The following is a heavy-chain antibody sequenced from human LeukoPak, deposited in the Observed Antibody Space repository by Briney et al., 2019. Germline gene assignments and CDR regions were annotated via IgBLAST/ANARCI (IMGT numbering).Heavy chain of an antibody. V-gene: IGHV4-34*01. CDR3: ARWYYDILTGPGGMDY. D-gene: IGHD3-9*01. CDR2: INHSGST. J-gene: IGHJ4*02. CDR1: GGSFSGYY. Sequence: PSETLSLTCAVYGGSFSGYYWSWIRQPPGKGLEWIGEINHSGSTNYNPSLKSRVTISVDTSKNQFSLKLSSVTAAHTAVYYCARWYYDILTGPGGMDYWGQGTLVTVSS.